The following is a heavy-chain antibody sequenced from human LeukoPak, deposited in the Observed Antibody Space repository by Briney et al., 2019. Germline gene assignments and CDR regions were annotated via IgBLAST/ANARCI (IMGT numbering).Heavy chain of an antibody. CDR2: ISSNGGST. J-gene: IGHJ4*02. Sequence: PGGSLRLSCAASGFTFSSYAMHWVRQAPGKGLEYVSAISSNGGSTYYANSVKGRSTISRDNSKNTLYLQMGSLRAEDMAVYYCARERYSHYDYWGQGTLVTVSS. D-gene: IGHD6-13*01. CDR1: GFTFSSYA. CDR3: ARERYSHYDY. V-gene: IGHV3-64*01.